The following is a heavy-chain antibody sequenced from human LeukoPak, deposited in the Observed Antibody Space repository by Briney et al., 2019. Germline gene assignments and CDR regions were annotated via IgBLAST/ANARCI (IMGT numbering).Heavy chain of an antibody. D-gene: IGHD6-13*01. V-gene: IGHV1-2*02. Sequence: ASVKVSCKASGYTFTVYYMHWVRQAPGQGLEWMGWINPNSGGTNYAQKFQGRVTMTRDTSISTAYMELSRLRSDDTAVYYCARDWSSSWYADYWGQGTLVTVSS. CDR2: INPNSGGT. CDR3: ARDWSSSWYADY. CDR1: GYTFTVYY. J-gene: IGHJ4*02.